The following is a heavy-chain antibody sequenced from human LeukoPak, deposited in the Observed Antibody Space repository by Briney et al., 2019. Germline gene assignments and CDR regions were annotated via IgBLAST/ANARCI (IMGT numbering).Heavy chain of an antibody. V-gene: IGHV3-30*02. CDR1: GFTFSSYG. D-gene: IGHD5-12*01. Sequence: GGSLRLSCAASGFTFSSYGMYWVRQAPGKGLEWVAFIRYDGSNKYYADSVKGRFTISRDNSKNALYLQMKSLRAEDTAVYYCAKGGGYEAQYYYYYLDVWGKGTTVTISS. CDR3: AKGGGYEAQYYYYYLDV. CDR2: IRYDGSNK. J-gene: IGHJ6*03.